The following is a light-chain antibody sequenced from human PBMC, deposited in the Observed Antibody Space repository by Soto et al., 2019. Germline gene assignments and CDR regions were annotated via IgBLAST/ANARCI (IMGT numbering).Light chain of an antibody. CDR2: DVN. V-gene: IGLV2-14*03. CDR3: SSYTSSSTWV. J-gene: IGLJ3*02. CDR1: SSDVGGYKY. Sequence: QSVLTQPASVSGSPGQSITISCTGTSSDVGGYKYVSWYQQHTGKVPKLIIYDVNNRPSGVSNRFSGSKSGNTASLTISGLQAEDEADYYCSSYTSSSTWVFGGGTKLTVL.